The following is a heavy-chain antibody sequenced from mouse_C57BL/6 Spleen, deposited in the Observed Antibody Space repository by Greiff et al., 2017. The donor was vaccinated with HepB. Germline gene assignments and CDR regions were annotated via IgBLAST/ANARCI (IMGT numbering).Heavy chain of an antibody. V-gene: IGHV1-26*01. CDR3: ARGIYYYGSRGGYFDV. J-gene: IGHJ1*03. CDR1: GYTFTDYY. Sequence: EVQLQQSGPELVKPGASVKISCKASGYTFTDYYMNWVKQSHGKSLEWIGDINPNNGGTSYNQKFKGKATLTVDKSSSTAYMELRSLTSADSAVYYCARGIYYYGSRGGYFDVWGTGTTVTVSS. D-gene: IGHD1-1*01. CDR2: INPNNGGT.